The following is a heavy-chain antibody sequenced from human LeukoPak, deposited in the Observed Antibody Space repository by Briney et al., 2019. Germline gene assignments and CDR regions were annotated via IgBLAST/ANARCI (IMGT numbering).Heavy chain of an antibody. J-gene: IGHJ4*02. CDR3: SITGTKGSLDY. V-gene: IGHV1-69*13. D-gene: IGHD1-7*01. Sequence: ASVTVSFTASGGTFSSYAISWVRQAPGQGLEWMGGIIPIFGTANYAQKFQGRVTITADETTRTAYMELSSLRSEDTAVYYCSITGTKGSLDYWGQGTLVTVSS. CDR1: GGTFSSYA. CDR2: IIPIFGTA.